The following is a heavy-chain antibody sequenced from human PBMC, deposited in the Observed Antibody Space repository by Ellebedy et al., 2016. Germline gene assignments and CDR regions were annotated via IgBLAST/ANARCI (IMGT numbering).Heavy chain of an antibody. CDR2: IYSGGST. J-gene: IGHJ4*02. Sequence: GESLKISXAASGFTFSSYSMNWVRQAPGKGLEWVSVIYSGGSTYYADSVKGRFTISRDNSKNTLYLQMNSLRAEDTAVYYCARGVGELLGLDFDYWGQGTLVTVSS. V-gene: IGHV3-66*01. D-gene: IGHD1-26*01. CDR3: ARGVGELLGLDFDY. CDR1: GFTFSSYS.